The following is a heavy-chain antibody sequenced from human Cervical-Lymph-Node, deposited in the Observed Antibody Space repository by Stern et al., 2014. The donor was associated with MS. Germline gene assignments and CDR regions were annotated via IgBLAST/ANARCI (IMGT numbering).Heavy chain of an antibody. CDR1: GFSFSDYY. CDR2: IRGSTSYT. Sequence: VQLVESGGGLVKPGGSLRLSCAASGFSFSDYYMSWIRQAPGQGLEWVTYIRGSTSYTKYANSVKGRFTISRDNTKNSLYLQMNSLSAEDTAVYYCARGYSSGWYAGSDYWGQGSLVTVSS. J-gene: IGHJ4*02. V-gene: IGHV3-11*06. D-gene: IGHD6-19*01. CDR3: ARGYSSGWYAGSDY.